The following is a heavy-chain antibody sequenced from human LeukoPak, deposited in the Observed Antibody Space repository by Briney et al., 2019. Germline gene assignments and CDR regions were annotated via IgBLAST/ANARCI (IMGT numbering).Heavy chain of an antibody. V-gene: IGHV4-4*02. D-gene: IGHD4-17*01. J-gene: IGHJ6*02. CDR3: ARRALDYDDVAYFYARCSDV. Sequence: PSGTLSLTCAVSGAPITYYWSWVRQPPGRGLEWIGEVHRDGYTNYNPSLQSRVTMSVDTSKVQFSLDLTSVTAADTGIYYCARRALDYDDVAYFYARCSDVWGQGIKVTVS. CDR1: GAPITYY. CDR2: VHRDGYT.